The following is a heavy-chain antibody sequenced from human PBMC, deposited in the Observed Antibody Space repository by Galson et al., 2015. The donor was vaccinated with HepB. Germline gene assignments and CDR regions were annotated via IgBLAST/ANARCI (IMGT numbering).Heavy chain of an antibody. V-gene: IGHV3-48*01. J-gene: IGHJ4*02. CDR2: ISTTGTNI. CDR1: GFTFSSYT. CDR3: VRIILSGGCWYFDY. Sequence: SLRLSCAASGFTFSSYTMNWVRQAPGKGLEWISCISTTGTNIFYTDFVKGRFTVSRDNAKNSLYLQMNSLRVEDTAIYYCVRIILSGGCWYFDYWGQGILVTVSS. D-gene: IGHD3-10*01.